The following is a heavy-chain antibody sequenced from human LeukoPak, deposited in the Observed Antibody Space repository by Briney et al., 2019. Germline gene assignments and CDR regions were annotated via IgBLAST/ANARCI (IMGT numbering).Heavy chain of an antibody. J-gene: IGHJ5*02. D-gene: IGHD1-26*01. CDR1: GGSISSYY. CDR2: IYYSGST. V-gene: IGHV4-59*01. CDR3: ARWGVGATDAGFDP. Sequence: PSETLSLTCTVSGGSISSYYWSWIRQPPGKGLEWIGYIYYSGSTNYNPSLKSRVTISVDTSKNQFSLKLSSVTAADTAVYYCARWGVGATDAGFDPWGQGTLVTVSS.